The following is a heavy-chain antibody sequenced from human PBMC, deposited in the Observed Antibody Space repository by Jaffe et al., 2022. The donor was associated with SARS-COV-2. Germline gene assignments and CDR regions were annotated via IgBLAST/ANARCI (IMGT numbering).Heavy chain of an antibody. CDR3: ARWNTSGVWFDP. Sequence: QLQLQESGPGLVKPSETLSLTCSVSGGSISSSSHYWSWIRQPPGKGLEWIGSMHYSGNTYYKSSLKSRVTISVDTSKNQFSLKLGSVTAADTAVYYCARWNTSGVWFDPWGQGTLVTVSS. D-gene: IGHD1-1*01. J-gene: IGHJ5*02. CDR2: MHYSGNT. CDR1: GGSISSSSHY. V-gene: IGHV4-39*01.